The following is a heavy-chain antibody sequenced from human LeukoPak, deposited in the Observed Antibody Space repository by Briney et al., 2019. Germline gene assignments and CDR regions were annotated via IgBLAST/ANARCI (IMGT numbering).Heavy chain of an antibody. CDR1: GGSICSYY. CDR2: IYYSGST. D-gene: IGHD3-10*01. CDR3: ARAYGSGSLYYFDY. Sequence: SETLSLTCTVSGGSICSYYWSWIRQPPGKGLVWIGYIYYSGSTNYNPSLKSRVTISVDTSKNQFSLKLSSVTAADTAVYYCARAYGSGSLYYFDYWGQGTLVTVSS. V-gene: IGHV4-59*08. J-gene: IGHJ4*02.